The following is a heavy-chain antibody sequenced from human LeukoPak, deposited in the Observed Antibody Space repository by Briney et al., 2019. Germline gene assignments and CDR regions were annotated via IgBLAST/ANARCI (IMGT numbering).Heavy chain of an antibody. Sequence: PSQTLSLTCTVSGGSISSGGYYWSWIRQHPGKGLEWIGYIYYSGSTNYNPSLKSRVTISVDTSKNQFSLKLSSVTAADTAVYYCARTDYGDSAGFDYWGQGTLVTVSS. CDR2: IYYSGST. CDR3: ARTDYGDSAGFDY. V-gene: IGHV4-31*03. CDR1: GGSISSGGYY. J-gene: IGHJ4*02. D-gene: IGHD4-17*01.